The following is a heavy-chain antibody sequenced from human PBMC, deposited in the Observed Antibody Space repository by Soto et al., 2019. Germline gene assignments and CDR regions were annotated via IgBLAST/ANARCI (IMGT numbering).Heavy chain of an antibody. D-gene: IGHD6-13*01. CDR2: INGGNGNT. V-gene: IGHV1-3*01. CDR3: ARDRPGWSSSWYSPYDY. Sequence: QVQLVQSGAEVKKPGASVKVSCKASGYTFTTYAMHWVRQAPGQRFEWMGWINGGNGNTKYSEKFKDRVTISRVTSXSIXYMELSSLRSEDTAVYYCARDRPGWSSSWYSPYDYWGQGTLVTVSS. J-gene: IGHJ4*02. CDR1: GYTFTTYA.